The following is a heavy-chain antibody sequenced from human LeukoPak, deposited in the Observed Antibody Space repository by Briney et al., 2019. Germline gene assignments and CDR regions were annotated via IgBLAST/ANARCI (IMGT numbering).Heavy chain of an antibody. CDR1: AFSLNAYN. CDR3: VRDRGTYRPIDY. Sequence: GGSLRLSCAASAFSLNAYNINWVRQAPGKGLEWVSSISYTGTYIYYADSVKGRFTISRDNAQNSLYLQMNSLRAEDTAIYYCVRDRGTYRPIDYWGQGTLVTVSS. CDR2: ISYTGTYI. V-gene: IGHV3-21*04. D-gene: IGHD1-26*01. J-gene: IGHJ4*02.